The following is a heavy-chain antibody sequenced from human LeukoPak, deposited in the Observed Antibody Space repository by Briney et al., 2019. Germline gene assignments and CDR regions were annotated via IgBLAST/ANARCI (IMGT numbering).Heavy chain of an antibody. J-gene: IGHJ3*02. D-gene: IGHD1-26*01. CDR3: AIPRVGAKARNDAFDI. Sequence: SVKVSCKASGGTFSSYAISWVRQAPGQGLEWMGRIIPILGIANYAQKFQGRVTITADKSTSTAYMELSSLRSEDTAVYYYAIPRVGAKARNDAFDIWGQGTMVTVSS. V-gene: IGHV1-69*04. CDR1: GGTFSSYA. CDR2: IIPILGIA.